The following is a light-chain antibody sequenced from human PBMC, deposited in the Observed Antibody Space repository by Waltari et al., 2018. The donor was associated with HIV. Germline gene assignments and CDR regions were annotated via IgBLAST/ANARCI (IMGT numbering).Light chain of an antibody. CDR2: EVS. Sequence: DIVMTQTPLSLSVTPGQSATNSCNASRSLLKSDGKTYLFWYLQRSGQAPHLLIYEVSNRFSGVSDRFTGSWSGTDFTLEIRRVEAGDVGVYYCMQSIDLPPTFGGGTKVEI. J-gene: IGKJ4*01. CDR1: RSLLKSDGKTY. V-gene: IGKV2D-29*01. CDR3: MQSIDLPPT.